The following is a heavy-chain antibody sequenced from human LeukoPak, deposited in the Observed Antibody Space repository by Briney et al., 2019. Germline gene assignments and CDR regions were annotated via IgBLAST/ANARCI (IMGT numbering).Heavy chain of an antibody. V-gene: IGHV4-59*01. CDR1: GGSISSYY. J-gene: IGHJ6*03. CDR3: TRGSIAYYYMDV. CDR2: IYYSGST. D-gene: IGHD3-22*01. Sequence: SETLSLTCTVSGGSISSYYWSWIRQPPGKGVEWIGNIYYSGSTNYNPSLKSRVTISVDTSKNQFSLKLSSVTAADTAVYYCTRGSIAYYYMDVWGKGTTVTISS.